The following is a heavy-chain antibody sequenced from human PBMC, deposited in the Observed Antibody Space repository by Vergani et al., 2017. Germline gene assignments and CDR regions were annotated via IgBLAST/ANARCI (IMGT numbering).Heavy chain of an antibody. D-gene: IGHD1-7*01. CDR1: GGSVSSGSYY. Sequence: QVQLQESGPGLVKPSETLSLTCTVSGGSVSSGSYYWSWIRQPAGKGLEWIGYIYYTGSTNYNPSLKSRVTISVDTSKNQFSLKLSSVTAADTAVYYCARETGTTPFFDYWGQGTLVTVSS. CDR2: IYYTGST. CDR3: ARETGTTPFFDY. J-gene: IGHJ4*02. V-gene: IGHV4-61*10.